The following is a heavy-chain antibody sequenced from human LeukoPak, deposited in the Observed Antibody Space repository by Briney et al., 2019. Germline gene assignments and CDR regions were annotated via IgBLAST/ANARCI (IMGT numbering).Heavy chain of an antibody. CDR2: INSDGSNT. Sequence: GGSLRLSCAASRFAFSNYWMHWVRQAPGKGLIWVSRINSDGSNTVYGDSVKGRFTTSRDNAKNTLYLQLSSLRGEDTAVYYCARGGGDHAFDIWGQGTMDTVSS. D-gene: IGHD3-16*01. J-gene: IGHJ3*02. V-gene: IGHV3-74*01. CDR3: ARGGGDHAFDI. CDR1: RFAFSNYW.